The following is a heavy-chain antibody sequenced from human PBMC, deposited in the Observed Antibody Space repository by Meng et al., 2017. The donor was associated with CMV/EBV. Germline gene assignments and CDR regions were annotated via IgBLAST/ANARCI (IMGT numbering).Heavy chain of an antibody. Sequence: GESLKISCAASGFTCSSYAMSWVRQAPGKGLEWVSVIYSGGSNTYYADSVKGRFTISRDNSKNTLYLQMNSLRAEDTAVYYCAKDQRLPSDPYGMDVWGQGTTVTVSS. CDR3: AKDQRLPSDPYGMDV. J-gene: IGHJ6*02. CDR2: IYSGGSNT. D-gene: IGHD5-12*01. V-gene: IGHV3-23*03. CDR1: GFTCSSYA.